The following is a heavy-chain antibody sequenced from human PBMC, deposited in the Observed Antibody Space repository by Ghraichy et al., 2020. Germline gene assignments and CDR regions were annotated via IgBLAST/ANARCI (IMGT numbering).Heavy chain of an antibody. CDR2: IYYSGST. V-gene: IGHV4-39*01. CDR3: ARNPPDYVWGSYRPLNWFDP. D-gene: IGHD3-16*02. CDR1: GGSISSSSYY. J-gene: IGHJ5*02. Sequence: ESLNISCTVSGGSISSSSYYWGWIRQPPGKGLEWIGSIYYSGSTYYNPSLKSRVTISVDTSKNQFSLKLSSVTAADTAVYYCARNPPDYVWGSYRPLNWFDPWGQGTLVTVSS.